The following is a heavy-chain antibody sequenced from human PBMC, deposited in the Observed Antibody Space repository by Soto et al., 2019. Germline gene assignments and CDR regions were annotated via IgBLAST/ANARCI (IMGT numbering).Heavy chain of an antibody. CDR1: GGTFSGYY. D-gene: IGHD3-22*01. V-gene: IGHV4-34*01. J-gene: IGHJ4*02. Sequence: QVQLQQWGAGLLKASETRSLTCTVYGGTFSGYYWSWIRQPPGKGLEWIGEINHSGSTNYNPSLKSRVTISVDTSKNQFSLKLSSVTAADTAVYYCARGPRRVVVARDWGQGTLVTVSS. CDR2: INHSGST. CDR3: ARGPRRVVVARD.